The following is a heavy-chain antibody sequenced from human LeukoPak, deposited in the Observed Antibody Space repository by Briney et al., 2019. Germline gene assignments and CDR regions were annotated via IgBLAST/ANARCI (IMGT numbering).Heavy chain of an antibody. J-gene: IGHJ4*02. CDR1: GFTFSYYY. CDR3: ARDRSGGAYYYDSSGYSL. Sequence: PGGYLRLSCVASGFTFSYYYMSWIRQAPGKGLEWVSYISGSGDIIYYADSVMGRFTVSRDNAKNSLYLQMISLTAEDTAVYYCARDRSGGAYYYDSSGYSLWGQGTLVTAFS. CDR2: ISGSGDII. D-gene: IGHD3-22*01. V-gene: IGHV3-11*01.